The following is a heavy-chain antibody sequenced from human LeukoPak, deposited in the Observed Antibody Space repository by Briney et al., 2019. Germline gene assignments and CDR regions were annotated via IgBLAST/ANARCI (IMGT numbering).Heavy chain of an antibody. J-gene: IGHJ4*02. Sequence: GESLRLSCGASGFTFSSFGMHWLRQAPGKGLEWVAIIWYDGSDKYYSDSVKGRFTISRDNSKDTLYLQMNSLRAEDTAVYYCAKDEPGSYSPSDYWGQGTLVTVSS. CDR1: GFTFSSFG. D-gene: IGHD3-10*01. CDR2: IWYDGSDK. CDR3: AKDEPGSYSPSDY. V-gene: IGHV3-30*02.